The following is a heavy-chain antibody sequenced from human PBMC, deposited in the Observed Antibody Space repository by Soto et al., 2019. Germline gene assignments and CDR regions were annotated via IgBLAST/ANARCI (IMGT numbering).Heavy chain of an antibody. CDR2: VYYSGST. J-gene: IGHJ4*02. CDR1: GDSISSYY. CDR3: ARRGRLRFFDY. Sequence: QVQLQESGPGLVKPSETLSLTCIVSGDSISSYYWSWIRQPPGKGLEWIGYVYYSGSTNYNPSLKSRVTILVDMSRNRFSLKLSSVTAADTAVYYCARRGRLRFFDYWGQGTLVSVSS. V-gene: IGHV4-59*08. D-gene: IGHD5-12*01.